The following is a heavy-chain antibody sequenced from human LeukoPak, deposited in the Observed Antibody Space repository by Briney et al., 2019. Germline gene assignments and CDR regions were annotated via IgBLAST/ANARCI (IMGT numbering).Heavy chain of an antibody. V-gene: IGHV4-38-2*02. CDR2: VFHDGST. D-gene: IGHD6-19*01. CDR3: ASESIKQWLI. CDR1: GGSISLGYY. J-gene: IGHJ1*01. Sequence: PSETLSLTCTVSGGSISLGYYWGWIRQPPGKGLEWIGSVFHDGSTHYNPSLQSRVSISVDTSKNEFSLKLSSVSAADTARYYCASESIKQWLIWGQGTLVTVSS.